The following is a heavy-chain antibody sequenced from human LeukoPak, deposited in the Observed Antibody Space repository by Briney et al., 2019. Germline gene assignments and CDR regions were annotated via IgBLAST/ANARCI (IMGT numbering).Heavy chain of an antibody. Sequence: SETLSLTCTVSDYSISSGYYWGWIRQPPGKGLELIGSIHHRGNTYYNPSLKSRVTISVDTSKNQFSLKLSSVTAADTAVYYCARDGGSYKIDYWGQGTLVTVSS. CDR1: DYSISSGYY. CDR2: IHHRGNT. D-gene: IGHD3-10*01. CDR3: ARDGGSYKIDY. J-gene: IGHJ4*02. V-gene: IGHV4-38-2*02.